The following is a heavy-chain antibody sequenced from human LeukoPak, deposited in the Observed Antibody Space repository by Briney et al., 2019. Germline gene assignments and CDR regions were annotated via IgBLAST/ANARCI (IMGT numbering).Heavy chain of an antibody. CDR3: ARGVRYYDFWSGYYAFDY. CDR2: INHSGST. CDR1: GGSFSGYY. V-gene: IGHV4-34*01. D-gene: IGHD3-3*01. Sequence: PSETLSLTCAVYGGSFSGYYWSWIRQPPGKGLEWIGEINHSGSTNYNPSLKSRVTISVDTSKNQFSLKLSSVTAADTAVYYCARGVRYYDFWSGYYAFDYWGQGTLVTVSS. J-gene: IGHJ4*02.